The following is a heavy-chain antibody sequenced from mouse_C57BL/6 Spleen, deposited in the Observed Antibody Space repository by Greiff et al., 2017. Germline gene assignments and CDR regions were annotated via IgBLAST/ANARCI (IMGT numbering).Heavy chain of an antibody. CDR3: ARDGSSPYWYFDV. CDR2: LSRGGSYT. CDR1: GFTFSSYG. D-gene: IGHD1-1*01. V-gene: IGHV5-6*03. Sequence: DVMLVESGGGLVQPGGSMKLSCVASGFTFSSYGMSWVRQTPDKRLEWVATLSRGGSYTEYPDRVKGRLTIARDNAKNTLYLQMSSLKSEDTAMYYCARDGSSPYWYFDVWGTGTTVTVSS. J-gene: IGHJ1*03.